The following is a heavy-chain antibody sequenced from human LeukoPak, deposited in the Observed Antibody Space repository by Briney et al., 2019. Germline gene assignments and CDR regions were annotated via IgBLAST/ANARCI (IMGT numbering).Heavy chain of an antibody. CDR3: ARGGDGFWLSNHYYYMDV. D-gene: IGHD3-9*01. Sequence: GASVKVSCKASGGSFTSFIINWVRQAPGQGLEWMGGFIPMVATANYAQKFQGRVTITTDESTDTAYMGLRSLRSEDTAVYYCARGGDGFWLSNHYYYMDVWGKGTTVTVSS. CDR2: FIPMVATA. J-gene: IGHJ6*03. V-gene: IGHV1-69*16. CDR1: GGSFTSFI.